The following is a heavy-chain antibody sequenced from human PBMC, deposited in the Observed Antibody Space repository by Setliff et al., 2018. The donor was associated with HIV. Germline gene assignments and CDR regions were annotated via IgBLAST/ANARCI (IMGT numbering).Heavy chain of an antibody. CDR2: IYTSGST. Sequence: KPSETLSLTCTVSGGSISSYYWSWIRQPPGKGLEWFGYIYTSGSTNYNPSLKSRVTISVDTSKNQFSLKLSSVTAADTAVYYCARGLSFYDPGGFDYWGQGTLVTVSS. V-gene: IGHV4-4*08. CDR3: ARGLSFYDPGGFDY. D-gene: IGHD3-22*01. J-gene: IGHJ4*02. CDR1: GGSISSYY.